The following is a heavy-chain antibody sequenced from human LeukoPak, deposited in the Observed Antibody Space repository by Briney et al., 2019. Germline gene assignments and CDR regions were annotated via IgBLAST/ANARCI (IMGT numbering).Heavy chain of an antibody. D-gene: IGHD6-13*01. CDR2: INPSGGST. CDR1: GYNFINFY. V-gene: IGHV1-46*01. J-gene: IGHJ4*02. Sequence: ASVKVSCKASGYNFINFYIHWVRQAPGQGLEWMGVINPSGGSTDYSQKFQGRVTMTSDTSTSTVYMELSNLRSEDTAVYYCARGYSSSWYDWGQGTLVTVSS. CDR3: ARGYSSSWYD.